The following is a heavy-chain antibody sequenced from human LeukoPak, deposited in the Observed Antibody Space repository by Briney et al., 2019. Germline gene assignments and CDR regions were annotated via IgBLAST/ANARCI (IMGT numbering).Heavy chain of an antibody. CDR1: GGTFSSYA. J-gene: IGHJ4*02. CDR3: ASYGSGSYYGYYFDY. D-gene: IGHD3-10*01. Sequence: ASVKVSCKDSGGTFSSYAISWVRQAPGQGLEWMGRIIPILGIANYAQKFQGRVTITADKSTSTAYMELSSLRSEDTAVYYCASYGSGSYYGYYFDYWGQGTLVTVSS. V-gene: IGHV1-69*04. CDR2: IIPILGIA.